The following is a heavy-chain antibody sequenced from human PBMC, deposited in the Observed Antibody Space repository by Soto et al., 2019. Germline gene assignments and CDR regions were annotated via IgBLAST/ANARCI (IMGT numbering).Heavy chain of an antibody. CDR1: GGSISSGDYY. CDR3: ARDRGGGYSYGYGLYYYYGMDV. V-gene: IGHV4-30-4*01. CDR2: IYYSGST. J-gene: IGHJ6*02. D-gene: IGHD5-18*01. Sequence: SETLSLTCTVSGGSISSGDYYWSWIRQPPGKGLEWIGYIYYSGSTYYNPSLKSRVTISVDTSKNQFSLKLSSVTAADTAVYYCARDRGGGYSYGYGLYYYYGMDVWGQGTTVTVSS.